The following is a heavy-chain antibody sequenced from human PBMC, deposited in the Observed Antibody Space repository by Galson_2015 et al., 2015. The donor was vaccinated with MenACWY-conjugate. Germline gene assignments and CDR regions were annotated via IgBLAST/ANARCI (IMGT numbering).Heavy chain of an antibody. CDR1: GFTFSSYS. CDR3: ARGQPYSSSSYYYYYYYMDV. D-gene: IGHD6-6*01. J-gene: IGHJ6*03. V-gene: IGHV3-21*06. CDR2: IGGSGNYI. Sequence: SLRLSCAASGFTFSSYSMNWVRQTPGKGLEWVSCIGGSGNYISYADSVKGRFTISRDNAENSLYLQMDSLRVEDTAVYYCARGQPYSSSSYYYYYYYMDVWGKGTTVTVSS.